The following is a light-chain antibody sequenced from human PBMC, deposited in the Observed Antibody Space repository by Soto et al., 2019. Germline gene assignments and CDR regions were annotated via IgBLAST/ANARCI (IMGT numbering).Light chain of an antibody. J-gene: IGKJ2*01. Sequence: DIQMTQSPSSLSASVGDRVTITCRASQSISSYLNWYQQQAGKAPQLLIYGASSLQSGVPSRFSGSGSGTDFTLTISNLQPEDFATYYCQQSYSTPLYTFGQGTKLEIK. V-gene: IGKV1-39*01. CDR3: QQSYSTPLYT. CDR2: GAS. CDR1: QSISSY.